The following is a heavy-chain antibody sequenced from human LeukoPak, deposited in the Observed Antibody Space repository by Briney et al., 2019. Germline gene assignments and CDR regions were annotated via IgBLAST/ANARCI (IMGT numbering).Heavy chain of an antibody. D-gene: IGHD5-18*01. V-gene: IGHV4-38-2*02. J-gene: IGHJ4*02. CDR3: ARHLSGVTGYTYGRGIDY. CDR1: GYSISSGYY. CDR2: ISHSGST. Sequence: PSETLSLTCTVSGYSISSGYYWGWIRQPPGRGLEWIGSISHSGSTYYNPSLKSRVTVSVDTSKNQFSLKLSSVTAADTAVYYCARHLSGVTGYTYGRGIDYWGQGTLVTVSS.